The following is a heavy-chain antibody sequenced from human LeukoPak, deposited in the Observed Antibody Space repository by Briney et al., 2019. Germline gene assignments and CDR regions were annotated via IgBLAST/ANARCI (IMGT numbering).Heavy chain of an antibody. J-gene: IGHJ5*02. V-gene: IGHV3-43*01. D-gene: IGHD1-14*01. CDR2: ISWDGSNT. CDR1: GFTFDDYT. Sequence: GGSLRLSCAASGFTFDDYTMHWVRQGPGKVLEWVSLISWDGSNTYYADSVKGRFTIFRDNSKYSLYLQMNSLRTEDSALYYCAKGTGKSTLNWFDPWGQGTLVTVSS. CDR3: AKGTGKSTLNWFDP.